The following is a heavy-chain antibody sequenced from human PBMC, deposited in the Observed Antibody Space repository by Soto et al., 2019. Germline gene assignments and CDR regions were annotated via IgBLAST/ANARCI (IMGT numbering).Heavy chain of an antibody. CDR2: IYYSGST. CDR1: GGSFSGYY. CDR3: ARAMVRGASEDNFDY. Sequence: SETLSLTCAVYGGSFSGYYWSWIRQHPGKGLEWIGYIYYSGSTYYNPSLKSRVTISVDTSKNQFSLKLSSVTAADTAVYYCARAMVRGASEDNFDYWGQGTLVTVSS. D-gene: IGHD3-10*01. J-gene: IGHJ4*02. V-gene: IGHV4-31*11.